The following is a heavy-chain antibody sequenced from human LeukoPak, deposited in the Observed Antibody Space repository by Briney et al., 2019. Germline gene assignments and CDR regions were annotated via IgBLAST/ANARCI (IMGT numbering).Heavy chain of an antibody. J-gene: IGHJ4*02. V-gene: IGHV4-4*07. CDR2: IHTSGTT. CDR1: GGSFSGYY. D-gene: IGHD3-9*01. Sequence: SETLSLTCAVYGGSFSGYYWSWIRQPAGKGLEWIGRIHTSGTTNYNPSLKSRVTISVDTSKNQFSLKLSSVTAADTAVYYCARDRSDIYFDYWGQGTLVTVSS. CDR3: ARDRSDIYFDY.